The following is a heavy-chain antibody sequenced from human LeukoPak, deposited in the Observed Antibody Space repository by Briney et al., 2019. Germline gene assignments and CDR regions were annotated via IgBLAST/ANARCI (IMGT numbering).Heavy chain of an antibody. CDR1: GGSFSGYY. V-gene: IGHV4-34*01. Sequence: SETLSLTCAVYGGSFSGYYWSWIRQPPGKGLEWIGEINHSGSTNYNPSLKSRVTISVDTSKNQFSLKLSSVTAADTAVYYCARGLRLPMVRGTFDYWGQGTLVTVS. CDR2: INHSGST. J-gene: IGHJ4*02. D-gene: IGHD3-10*01. CDR3: ARGLRLPMVRGTFDY.